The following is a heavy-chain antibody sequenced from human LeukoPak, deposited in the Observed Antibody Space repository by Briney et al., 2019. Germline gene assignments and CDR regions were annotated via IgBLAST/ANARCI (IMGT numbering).Heavy chain of an antibody. V-gene: IGHV3-48*03. CDR2: ISSSGSTI. CDR3: ARDIVVVVAAPNAFDI. CDR1: GFTFSSYE. J-gene: IGHJ3*02. D-gene: IGHD2-15*01. Sequence: PGGSLRLSCAASGFTFSSYEMNWVRQAPGKGLEWVSYISSSGSTIYYADSVKGRFTISRDNAKNSLYLQMNSLRAEDAAVYYCARDIVVVVAAPNAFDIWGQGTMVTVSS.